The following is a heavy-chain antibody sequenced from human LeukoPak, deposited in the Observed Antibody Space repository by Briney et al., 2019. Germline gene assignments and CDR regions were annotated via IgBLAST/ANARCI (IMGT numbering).Heavy chain of an antibody. Sequence: TSETLSLTCTVSGGSISSYSWSWMRQPAGKGLEWIGRIYPRESPNYNPSLKSRVIMSVDKSKNQFSLKLRSVTAADTAVYYCAREWHHVFDYWGQGTLVTVSS. CDR3: AREWHHVFDY. D-gene: IGHD5-12*01. CDR1: GGSISSYS. CDR2: IYPRESP. V-gene: IGHV4-4*07. J-gene: IGHJ4*02.